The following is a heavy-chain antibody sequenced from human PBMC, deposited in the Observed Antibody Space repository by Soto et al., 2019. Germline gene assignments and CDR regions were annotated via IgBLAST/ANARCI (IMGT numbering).Heavy chain of an antibody. CDR2: IKQDGSEK. CDR3: ARPLGAAAGYYYYYMDV. J-gene: IGHJ6*03. CDR1: GFTFSSYW. Sequence: PGGSLRLSCAASGFTFSSYWMSWVRQAPGKGLEWVANIKQDGSEKYYVDSVKGRFTISRDNAKNSLYLQMNSLRAEDTAVYYCARPLGAAAGYYYYYMDVWGKGTTVTVSS. D-gene: IGHD6-13*01. V-gene: IGHV3-7*01.